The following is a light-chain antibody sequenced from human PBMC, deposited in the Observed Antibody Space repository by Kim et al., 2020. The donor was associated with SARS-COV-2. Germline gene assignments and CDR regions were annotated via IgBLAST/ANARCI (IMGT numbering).Light chain of an antibody. Sequence: DRVTLSCRAGQSMSNWLAWYQQKPGKGPKLLIDGASPLESGVPSRLSGRGSGTEFTLTISSLQPDDFAAYYCQQYKTYPYTFGQGTKLEI. CDR2: GAS. CDR1: QSMSNW. J-gene: IGKJ2*01. CDR3: QQYKTYPYT. V-gene: IGKV1-5*01.